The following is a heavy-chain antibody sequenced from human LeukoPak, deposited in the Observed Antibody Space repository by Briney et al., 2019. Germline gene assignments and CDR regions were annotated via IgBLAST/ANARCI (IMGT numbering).Heavy chain of an antibody. CDR3: ARDEGRQYYYGYDRYFNP. V-gene: IGHV4-4*07. CDR1: GASITSDY. Sequence: SETLSLTCSVAGASITSDYWSWIRQPAGKGLEWIGRIYTSGTANYNPSLKSRVTMSVDTSKNQFSLKLSSVTAADTAVYYCARDEGRQYYYGYDRYFNPWGQGTLVTVSS. CDR2: IYTSGTA. D-gene: IGHD3-10*01. J-gene: IGHJ5*02.